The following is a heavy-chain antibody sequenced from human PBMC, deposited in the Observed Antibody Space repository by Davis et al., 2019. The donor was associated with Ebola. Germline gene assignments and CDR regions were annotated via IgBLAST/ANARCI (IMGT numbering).Heavy chain of an antibody. J-gene: IGHJ4*02. CDR2: INIDGSST. V-gene: IGHV3-74*01. D-gene: IGHD3-10*01. Sequence: PSETLSLTCAASGFTFSSYWLHWVRQAPGKGLVWVPRINIDGSSTSYADSVKGRFTISTDNAKNTLYLQMNSLRAEDTAVYYCARVLCGWFGELLSYFDYWGQGTLVTVSS. CDR3: ARVLCGWFGELLSYFDY. CDR1: GFTFSSYW.